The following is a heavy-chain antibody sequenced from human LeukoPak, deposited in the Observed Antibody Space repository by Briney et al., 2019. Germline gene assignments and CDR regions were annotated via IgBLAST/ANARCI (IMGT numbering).Heavy chain of an antibody. J-gene: IGHJ4*02. CDR1: GYTFTSYG. D-gene: IGHD3-10*01. CDR3: ARDHEPYYYGSGSYQ. CDR2: ISAYNGNT. V-gene: IGHV1-18*01. Sequence: GASVKVSCKASGYTFTSYGISWVRQAPGQGLEWMGWISAYNGNTNYAQKLQGRVTMTTDTSTSTAYMELRSLRSDDTAVYYCARDHEPYYYGSGSYQWGQGTLVTVSS.